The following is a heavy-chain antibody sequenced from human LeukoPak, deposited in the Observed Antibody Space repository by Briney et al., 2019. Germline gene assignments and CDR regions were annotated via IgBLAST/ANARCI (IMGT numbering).Heavy chain of an antibody. CDR3: ARAIAAAGSDAFDI. V-gene: IGHV1-46*01. Sequence: ASVKVSCKASGYTFTSYYMHWVRRAPGQGLKWMGIIHPSGGNTRNAQKFQGRVTMTIDTSTSTAYMELSSLRSEDTAVYFCARAIAAAGSDAFDIWGPGTMVTVSS. D-gene: IGHD6-13*01. CDR2: IHPSGGNT. J-gene: IGHJ3*02. CDR1: GYTFTSYY.